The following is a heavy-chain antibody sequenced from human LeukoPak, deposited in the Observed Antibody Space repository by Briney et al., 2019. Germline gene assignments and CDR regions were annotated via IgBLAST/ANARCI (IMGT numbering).Heavy chain of an antibody. J-gene: IGHJ4*02. D-gene: IGHD2/OR15-2a*01. Sequence: PSETLSLTCTVSGDSISSGPFYWSWIRQPAGKGLEWIGRIYTSGSTNYNPSLKSRVTISVDTSKNQFSLKLSSVTAADTAVYYCARGSPLSPAGDYWGQGTLVTVSS. CDR3: ARGSPLSPAGDY. CDR2: IYTSGST. V-gene: IGHV4-61*02. CDR1: GDSISSGPFY.